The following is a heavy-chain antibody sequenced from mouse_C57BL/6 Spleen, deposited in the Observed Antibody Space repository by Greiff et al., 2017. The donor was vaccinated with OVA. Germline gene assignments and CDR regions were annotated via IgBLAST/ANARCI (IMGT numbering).Heavy chain of an antibody. CDR2: IDPETGGT. CDR3: TRRYYAMDY. J-gene: IGHJ4*01. V-gene: IGHV1-15*01. Sequence: QVQLQQSGAELVRPGASVTLSCKASGYTFTDYEMHWVKQTPVHGLEWIGAIDPETGGTAYNQKFKGKAILTADKSSSTAYMELRSLTSEDSAGDSCTRRYYAMDYWGQGTSVTVSS. CDR1: GYTFTDYE.